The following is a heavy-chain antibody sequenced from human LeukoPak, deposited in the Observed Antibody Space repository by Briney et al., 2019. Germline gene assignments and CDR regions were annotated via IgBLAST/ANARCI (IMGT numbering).Heavy chain of an antibody. J-gene: IGHJ6*02. CDR1: GFTFGSYW. CDR2: INSDGSST. CDR3: ARGRGYSYVNNGMDV. V-gene: IGHV3-74*01. Sequence: GGSLRLSCAASGFTFGSYWMHWVRQAPGKGLVWVSRINSDGSSTSYADSVKGRFTISRDNAKNTLYLQMNSLRAEDTAVYYCARGRGYSYVNNGMDVWGQGTTVTVSS. D-gene: IGHD5-18*01.